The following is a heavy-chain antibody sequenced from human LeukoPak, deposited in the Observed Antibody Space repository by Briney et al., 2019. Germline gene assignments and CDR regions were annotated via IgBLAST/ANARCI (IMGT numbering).Heavy chain of an antibody. V-gene: IGHV1-24*01. Sequence: ASVKVSCKVSGYTLTELSMHWVRQAPGKGLEWMGGFDPEDGETIYAHKFQGRVTMTEDTSTDTAYMELSSLRSEDTAVYYCATLMVRGVTDAFDIWGQGTMVNVSS. CDR2: FDPEDGET. CDR1: GYTLTELS. CDR3: ATLMVRGVTDAFDI. D-gene: IGHD3-10*01. J-gene: IGHJ3*02.